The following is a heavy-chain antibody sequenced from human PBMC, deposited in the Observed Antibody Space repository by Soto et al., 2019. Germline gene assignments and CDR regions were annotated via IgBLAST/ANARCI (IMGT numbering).Heavy chain of an antibody. V-gene: IGHV3-30-3*01. CDR2: ISYDGSNK. CDR3: ARDRGVVVPAAIRVNYYYYGMDV. CDR1: GFTFSSYA. Sequence: GGSLRLSCAASGFTFSSYAMHWVRQAPGKGLEWVAVISYDGSNKYYADSVKGRFTISRDNSKNTLYLQMNSLRAEDTAVYYCARDRGVVVPAAIRVNYYYYGMDVWGQGTTVTVSS. D-gene: IGHD2-2*02. J-gene: IGHJ6*02.